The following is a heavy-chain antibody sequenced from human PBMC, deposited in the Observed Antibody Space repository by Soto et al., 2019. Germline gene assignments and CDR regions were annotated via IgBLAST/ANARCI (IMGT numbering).Heavy chain of an antibody. J-gene: IGHJ6*02. CDR2: IIPIFGTP. Sequence: QVQLVQSGAEGKKPGSSVRVSCKTSGDTFNTFAISWVRQAPGQGLEWMGGIIPIFGTPDYAQQFPGRVTISADESTSTAYLELRSLRYEDTAVYYCARSPGITGTRASQYAMDVWGQGTTVTVSS. CDR3: ARSPGITGTRASQYAMDV. CDR1: GDTFNTFA. D-gene: IGHD1-20*01. V-gene: IGHV1-69*01.